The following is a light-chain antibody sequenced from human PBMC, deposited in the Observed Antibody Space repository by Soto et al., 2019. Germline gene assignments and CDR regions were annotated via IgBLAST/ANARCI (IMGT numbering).Light chain of an antibody. CDR3: QQSYSTLPYT. J-gene: IGKJ2*01. Sequence: IQMTQSRSSVSASVGDRVTLRCRASRNISSDLNWYQQKPGKAPKLLIYRASTLQNGVPSRFSGAGSATDFTLTISSLQPEDFATYSCQQSYSTLPYTFGQGTKVDIK. CDR2: RAS. CDR1: RNISSD. V-gene: IGKV1-39*01.